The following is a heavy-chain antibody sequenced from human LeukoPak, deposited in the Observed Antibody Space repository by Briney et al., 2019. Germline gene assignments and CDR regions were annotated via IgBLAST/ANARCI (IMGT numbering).Heavy chain of an antibody. CDR1: GVTFSSYA. CDR2: IIPIFGTA. V-gene: IGHV1-69*01. J-gene: IGHJ6*04. Sequence: SVKVSCKASGVTFSSYAISWVRQAHGQGLEWMGGIIPIFGTANYAQKFQGRVTITADESTSTAYTELSSLRSEDTAVYYCAREIFFYRNRTPYDMDVWGKGTTVTVSS. D-gene: IGHD4-11*01. CDR3: AREIFFYRNRTPYDMDV.